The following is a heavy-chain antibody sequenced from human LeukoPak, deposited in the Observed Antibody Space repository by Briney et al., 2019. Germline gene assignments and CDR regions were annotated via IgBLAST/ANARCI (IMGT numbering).Heavy chain of an antibody. V-gene: IGHV3-23*01. D-gene: IGHD6-13*01. CDR1: VFTFSNYA. CDR3: AKAIRIAAAGNFDY. CDR2: ISGSGGST. J-gene: IGHJ4*02. Sequence: GWSLRLSCAASVFTFSNYAMSWVGPAPGKGLAWVSAISGSGGSTYYADSVKGRFTISRDNSKNTLYLQMNSLRAEDTAVYYCAKAIRIAAAGNFDYWGQGTLVTVSS.